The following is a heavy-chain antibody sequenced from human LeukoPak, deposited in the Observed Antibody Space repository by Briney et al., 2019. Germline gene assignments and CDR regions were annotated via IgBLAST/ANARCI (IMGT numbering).Heavy chain of an antibody. Sequence: SETLSLTCTVSGGSISSRPYYWGWVRQSPGKGLEWIGTISYSGTTYYNPSLKSRVTISLDTSKNQFSLKLSSVTAADTAIYYCARDFSSSSSVYYYYMDVWGKGTTVTVSS. V-gene: IGHV4-39*07. CDR3: ARDFSSSSSVYYYYMDV. CDR2: ISYSGTT. J-gene: IGHJ6*03. D-gene: IGHD6-6*01. CDR1: GGSISSRPYY.